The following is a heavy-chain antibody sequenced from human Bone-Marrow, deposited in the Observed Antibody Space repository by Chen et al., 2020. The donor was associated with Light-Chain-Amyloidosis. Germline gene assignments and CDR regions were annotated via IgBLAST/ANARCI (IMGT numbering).Heavy chain of an antibody. CDR1: GFTVSSNY. CDR2: IYSGDNT. V-gene: IGHV3-53*01. D-gene: IGHD1-26*01. CDR3: ARDRGSYPGGGYFDY. Sequence: EVQLVESGGGLIQPGGSLRLSCAASGFTVSSNYMTWVRQAPGKGLEWASVIYSGDNTYYADSVKGRFTISRDNSKNTLYLQMNSLRAEDAALYYCARDRGSYPGGGYFDYWGQGTLVSVSS. J-gene: IGHJ4*02.